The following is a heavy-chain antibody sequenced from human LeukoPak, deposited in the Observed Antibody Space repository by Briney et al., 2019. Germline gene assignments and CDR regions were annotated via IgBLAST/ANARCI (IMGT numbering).Heavy chain of an antibody. J-gene: IGHJ4*02. Sequence: GGSLRLSCVATGFTSSNYWMTWVRQAPGKGLEWVANIKEDGSNKHYVDSVKGRFTISRDNAKNSLYLQMNSLRAEDTAVYYCARYTNPPYYFDYWGQGTLVTVSS. CDR1: GFTSSNYW. D-gene: IGHD1-1*01. CDR3: ARYTNPPYYFDY. V-gene: IGHV3-7*03. CDR2: IKEDGSNK.